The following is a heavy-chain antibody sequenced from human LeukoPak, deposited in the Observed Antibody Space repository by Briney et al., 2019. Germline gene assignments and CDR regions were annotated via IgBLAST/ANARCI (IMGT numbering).Heavy chain of an antibody. CDR3: ARVSTQLVPVY. J-gene: IGHJ4*02. CDR2: IYYSGST. Sequence: SETLSLTCTVSGRSISSYYWSWIRQPPGKGLEWIGYIYYSGSTNYNPSLKSRVTISVDTSKNPFSLKLSSVTAADTAVYYCARVSTQLVPVYWGQGTLVTVSS. CDR1: GRSISSYY. D-gene: IGHD6-6*01. V-gene: IGHV4-59*01.